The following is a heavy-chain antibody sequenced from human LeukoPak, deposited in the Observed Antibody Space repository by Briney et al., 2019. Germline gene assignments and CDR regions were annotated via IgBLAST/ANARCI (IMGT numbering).Heavy chain of an antibody. D-gene: IGHD2-2*02. J-gene: IGHJ4*02. V-gene: IGHV3-23*01. CDR3: AKVSSVVVPAAIFYFDH. CDR1: GFTFSSYA. CDR2: ISGSGGST. Sequence: GGSLRLSCAASGFTFSSYAMSWVRQAPGKGLEWVSAISGSGGSTYYADSVKGRFTISRDNSKNTLYLQMNSLRAEDTAVYYCAKVSSVVVPAAIFYFDHWGQGTLVTVSS.